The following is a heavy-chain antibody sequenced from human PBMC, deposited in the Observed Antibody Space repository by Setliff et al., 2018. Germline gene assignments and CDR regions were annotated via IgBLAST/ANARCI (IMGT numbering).Heavy chain of an antibody. J-gene: IGHJ4*02. CDR1: GDSISSGSYH. CDR2: IHPSGST. D-gene: IGHD3-10*01. Sequence: PSETLSLTCTVSGDSISSGSYHWSWIRKPAGKGLEWIGRIHPSGSTNYNPSLKSRVTISVDTSKNQFSLKVSSVTAADTAVYYCVGAGTYSYWGQGTLVTVSS. V-gene: IGHV4-61*02. CDR3: VGAGTYSY.